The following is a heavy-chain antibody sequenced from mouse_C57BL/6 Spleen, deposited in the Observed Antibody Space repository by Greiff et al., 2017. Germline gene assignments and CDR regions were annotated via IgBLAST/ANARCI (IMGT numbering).Heavy chain of an antibody. Sequence: QVQLQQSGPELVKPGASVKISCKASGYTFTDYYINWVKQRPVQGLEWIGWIFPGSGGTYYNEKFKGKATLTVDKSSSTAYMLLSSLTSEDSAVYFGASCTAVVATYYFDYWGQGTTLTVSS. CDR2: IFPGSGGT. CDR3: ASCTAVVATYYFDY. CDR1: GYTFTDYY. D-gene: IGHD1-1*01. J-gene: IGHJ2*01. V-gene: IGHV1-75*01.